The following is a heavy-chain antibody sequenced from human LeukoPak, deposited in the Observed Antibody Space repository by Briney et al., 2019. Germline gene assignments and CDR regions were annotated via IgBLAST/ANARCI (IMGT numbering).Heavy chain of an antibody. Sequence: SQTLSLTCAISGDSVSTNTAAWNWLRQSPSRGLEWLGRTYYRSKWYNDYAVSVKSRITINPDTSKNQFSLHLNSVTPEDAAVYYCSRNTNTDGWFDPWGQGALVTVSS. CDR2: TYYRSKWYN. D-gene: IGHD2-2*01. CDR3: SRNTNTDGWFDP. CDR1: GDSVSTNTAA. V-gene: IGHV6-1*01. J-gene: IGHJ5*02.